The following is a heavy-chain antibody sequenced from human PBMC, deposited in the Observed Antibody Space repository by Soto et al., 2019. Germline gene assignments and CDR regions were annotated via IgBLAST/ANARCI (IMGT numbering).Heavy chain of an antibody. J-gene: IGHJ4*02. Sequence: SVKVSCKASGGTFSSYAISWVRQAPGQGLEWMGGIIPIFGTANYAQKFQGRVTITADESTSTAYMELSSLRSEDTAVYYCARVGYYDSSGFFDYWGQGTLVTVSS. CDR2: IIPIFGTA. V-gene: IGHV1-69*13. CDR1: GGTFSSYA. CDR3: ARVGYYDSSGFFDY. D-gene: IGHD3-22*01.